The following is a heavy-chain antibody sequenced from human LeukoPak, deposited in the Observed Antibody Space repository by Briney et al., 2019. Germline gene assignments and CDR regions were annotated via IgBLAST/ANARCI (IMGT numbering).Heavy chain of an antibody. CDR3: ARHICDTWSLDYYMDI. J-gene: IGHJ6*03. CDR2: VQYSGTP. CDR1: GGPMNNFY. Sequence: PSDTLSLTCTVSGGPMNNFYWSWIRQPPGKGLEWIGYVQYSGTPKYNPSLKSRVTVSLDTSSNQFSLKVTSMTAARTSIYYCARHICDTWSLDYYMDIWGKGTTVIVSS. V-gene: IGHV4-59*07. D-gene: IGHD2-8*01.